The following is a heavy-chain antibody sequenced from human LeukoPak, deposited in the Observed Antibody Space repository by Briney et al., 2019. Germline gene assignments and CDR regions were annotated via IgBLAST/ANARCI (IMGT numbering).Heavy chain of an antibody. V-gene: IGHV3-30*04. CDR3: ARSGLKVPERYYADAFDI. CDR1: GFTFSSYA. D-gene: IGHD3-3*01. Sequence: GRSLRLSCAASGFTFSSYAMHWVRQAPGKGLEWVAVISYDGSNKYYADSVKGRFTISRDNSKNTLYLQMNSLRAEDTAVYYCARSGLKVPERYYADAFDIWGQGTMVTVSS. CDR2: ISYDGSNK. J-gene: IGHJ3*02.